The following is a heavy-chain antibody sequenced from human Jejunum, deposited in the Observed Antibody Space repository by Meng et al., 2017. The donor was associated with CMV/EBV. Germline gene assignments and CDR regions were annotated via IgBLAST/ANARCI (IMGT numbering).Heavy chain of an antibody. CDR2: INTDGRNT. CDR3: ARDYYSSGTH. Sequence: EGKVVESGGGLFWPGGSLRLACSASGFTFGSDWMHWVRQAPGKGLEWVSRINTDGRNTNYADSVKGRFTISRDNAKNTLYLQMNSLRVEDTAVYYCARDYYSSGTHWGQGTLVTVSS. D-gene: IGHD6-19*01. J-gene: IGHJ4*02. V-gene: IGHV3-74*01. CDR1: GFTFGSDW.